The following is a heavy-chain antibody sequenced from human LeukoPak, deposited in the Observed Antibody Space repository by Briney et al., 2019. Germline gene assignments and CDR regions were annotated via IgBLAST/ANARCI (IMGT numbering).Heavy chain of an antibody. D-gene: IGHD1-1*01. J-gene: IGHJ6*03. CDR2: INWNSATT. V-gene: IGHV3-20*04. CDR1: GFTFEDYG. Sequence: GGSLRLSCATSGFTFEDYGMSWVRQPPGKGLEWVSGINWNSATTGYADSVKGRFTISRDNAKNSLYLQMNSLRVEDTGLYYCARHHTTGLYYYHFMDVWGKGTSVTVSS. CDR3: ARHHTTGLYYYHFMDV.